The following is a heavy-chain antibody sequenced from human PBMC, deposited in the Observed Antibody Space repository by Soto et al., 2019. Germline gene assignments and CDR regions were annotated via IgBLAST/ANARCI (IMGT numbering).Heavy chain of an antibody. CDR3: ALAHGDYTSNWFDP. V-gene: IGHV1-2*04. D-gene: IGHD4-17*01. CDR1: GYTFTGYY. J-gene: IGHJ5*02. Sequence: ASVKVSCKASGYTFTGYYMHWVRQAPGQGLEWMGWINPNSGGTNYAQKFQGWVTMTRDTSISTAYMELSRLRSDDTAVYYCALAHGDYTSNWFDPWGQGTLVTVSS. CDR2: INPNSGGT.